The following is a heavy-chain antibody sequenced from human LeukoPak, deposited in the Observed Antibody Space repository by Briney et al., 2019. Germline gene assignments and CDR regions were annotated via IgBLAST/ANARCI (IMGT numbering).Heavy chain of an antibody. CDR3: ARAGIAAPTSY. D-gene: IGHD6-13*01. CDR2: VNSDGSST. Sequence: GGSLRLSCAASGFTFSSYWMHWVRQAPGKGLVWVSRVNSDGSSTTYADSVKGRFTISRDNAKNTLYLQMNSLRAEDTAVYYCARAGIAAPTSYWGQGTLVTVSP. CDR1: GFTFSSYW. V-gene: IGHV3-74*01. J-gene: IGHJ4*02.